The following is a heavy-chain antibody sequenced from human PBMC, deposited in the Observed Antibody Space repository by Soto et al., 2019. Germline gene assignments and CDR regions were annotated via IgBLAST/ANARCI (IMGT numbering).Heavy chain of an antibody. CDR1: GFTFSSYA. CDR3: ARGDPYSDTLRNDAFDI. Sequence: EVQLVESGGGLVQPGGSLRLSCAASGFTFSSYAMPWVRQAPGKGLEYVSAIGSDGGNTYYANSVKDRFTISRDNSKNTLYLQMGSLRTEDMAVYYCARGDPYSDTLRNDAFDIWGQGTMVTVSS. J-gene: IGHJ3*02. D-gene: IGHD5-18*01. V-gene: IGHV3-64*01. CDR2: IGSDGGNT.